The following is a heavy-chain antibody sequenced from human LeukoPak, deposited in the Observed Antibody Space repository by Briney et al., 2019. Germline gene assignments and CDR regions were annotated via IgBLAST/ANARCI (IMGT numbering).Heavy chain of an antibody. J-gene: IGHJ4*02. Sequence: GGSLRLSCAASGFTVSSYSMNWVRQAPGKGLEWVSYISGSSSYTNYADSVKGRFTISRDNAKNSLYLQMNSLRAEDTAVYYCARDTKRYQKYYFDYWGQGTLVTVSS. CDR3: ARDTKRYQKYYFDY. CDR1: GFTVSSYS. D-gene: IGHD2-2*01. CDR2: ISGSSSYT. V-gene: IGHV3-21*05.